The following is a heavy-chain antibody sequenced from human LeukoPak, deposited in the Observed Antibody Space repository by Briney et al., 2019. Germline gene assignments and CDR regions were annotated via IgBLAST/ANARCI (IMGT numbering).Heavy chain of an antibody. CDR2: ISYRGRT. Sequence: SEALSLTGTVSGASMSSHYWWWIREPPGKGLEWIGYISYRGRTDYNPSLKSRVTISVDTSKNQFSLKMSSVTAADTAVYYCARAGGDTTSSQDLDYWGQGTLVTVSS. V-gene: IGHV4-59*11. CDR3: ARAGGDTTSSQDLDY. CDR1: GASMSSHY. J-gene: IGHJ4*02. D-gene: IGHD6-6*01.